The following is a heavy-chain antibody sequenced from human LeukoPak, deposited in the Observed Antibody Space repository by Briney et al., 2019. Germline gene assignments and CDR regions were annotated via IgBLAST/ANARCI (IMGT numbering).Heavy chain of an antibody. Sequence: GGSLRLSCAASGFTFSSYWMHWVRQAPGKGLVWVSRINSDGSSTSYADSVKGRFTISRDNAKYTLYLQMNSLRAEDTAVYYCARETYDFWSGYYVSFFDYWGQGTLVTVSS. CDR3: ARETYDFWSGYYVSFFDY. CDR2: INSDGSST. V-gene: IGHV3-74*01. J-gene: IGHJ4*02. CDR1: GFTFSSYW. D-gene: IGHD3-3*01.